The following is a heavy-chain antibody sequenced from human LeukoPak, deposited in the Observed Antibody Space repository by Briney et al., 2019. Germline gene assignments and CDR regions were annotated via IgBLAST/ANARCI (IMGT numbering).Heavy chain of an antibody. CDR1: GGTFSSYA. J-gene: IGHJ3*02. CDR2: MNPNSGNT. D-gene: IGHD3-16*01. V-gene: IGHV1-8*03. Sequence: ASVKVSCKASGGTFSSYAISWVRQAPGQGLEWMGWMNPNSGNTGYAQKFQGRVTITRNTSISTAYMELSSLRSEDTAVYYCARGGALEAFDIWGQGTMVTVSS. CDR3: ARGGALEAFDI.